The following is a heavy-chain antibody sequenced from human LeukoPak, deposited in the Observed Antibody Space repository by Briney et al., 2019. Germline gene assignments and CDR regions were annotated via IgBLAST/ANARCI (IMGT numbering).Heavy chain of an antibody. Sequence: GGSLRLSCAASGFTFSSYSMNWVRQAPGKGLEWVSSISSSSSYIYYADSVKGRFTISRDNAKNSLYLQMNSLRAEDTAVYYCAREIPFYDFWSGYKNWFDPWGRGTLVTVSS. V-gene: IGHV3-21*01. J-gene: IGHJ5*02. CDR1: GFTFSSYS. CDR3: AREIPFYDFWSGYKNWFDP. CDR2: ISSSSSYI. D-gene: IGHD3-3*01.